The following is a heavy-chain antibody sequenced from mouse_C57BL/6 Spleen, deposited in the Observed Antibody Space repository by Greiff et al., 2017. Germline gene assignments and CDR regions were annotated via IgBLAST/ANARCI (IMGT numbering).Heavy chain of an antibody. V-gene: IGHV1-64*01. J-gene: IGHJ4*01. Sequence: VQLQQPGAELVKPGASVKLSCKASGYTFTSYWMHWVKQRPGQGLEWIGMIHPNSGGTNYNEKFKSKATLTVDKSSSTAYMQLRSLTSEDAAVYYWARGEMDYWGQGTSVTVSS. CDR3: ARGEMDY. CDR1: GYTFTSYW. CDR2: IHPNSGGT.